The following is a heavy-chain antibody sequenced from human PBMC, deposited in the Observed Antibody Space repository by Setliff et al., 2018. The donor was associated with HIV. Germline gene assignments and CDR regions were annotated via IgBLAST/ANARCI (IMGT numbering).Heavy chain of an antibody. CDR3: ARSCRSSGYCHFDY. Sequence: ASVKVSCKASGYTFTAYYIHWVRQAPGHELQLMGRIEPSSGGTNYIQKFQGRVTITRDTSIYTVYMEVYRLRSDDTAVYFCARSCRSSGYCHFDYWGQGTLVTVSS. J-gene: IGHJ4*02. CDR2: IEPSSGGT. V-gene: IGHV1-2*06. CDR1: GYTFTAYY. D-gene: IGHD3-22*01.